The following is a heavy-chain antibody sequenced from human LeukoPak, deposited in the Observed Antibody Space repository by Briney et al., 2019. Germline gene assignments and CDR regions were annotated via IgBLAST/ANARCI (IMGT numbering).Heavy chain of an antibody. CDR2: IYSGGST. CDR1: GFTVSSNY. V-gene: IGHV3-53*01. Sequence: AGGSLRLSCAASGFTVSSNYMRWVRQAPGKGLEWVSLIYSGGSTYYADSVKGRFTISRDNAKNTVYLQMNSLRAEDTGIYYCARGTSAGGPISPFDFWGQGTVVTVSS. CDR3: ARGTSAGGPISPFDF. D-gene: IGHD6-13*01. J-gene: IGHJ4*02.